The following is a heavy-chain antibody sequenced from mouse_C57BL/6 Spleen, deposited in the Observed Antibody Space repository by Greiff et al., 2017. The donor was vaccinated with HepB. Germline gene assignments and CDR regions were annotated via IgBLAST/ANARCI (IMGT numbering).Heavy chain of an antibody. CDR3: TRPVIYYDYDGFAY. V-gene: IGHV6-6*01. CDR1: GFTFSDAW. J-gene: IGHJ3*01. Sequence: EVKLMESGGGLVQPGGSMKLSCAASGFTFSDAWMDWVRQSPEKGLEWVAEIRNKANNHATYYAESVKGRFTISRDDSKSSVYLQMNSLRAEDTGIYYCTRPVIYYDYDGFAYWGQGTLVTVSA. D-gene: IGHD2-4*01. CDR2: IRNKANNHAT.